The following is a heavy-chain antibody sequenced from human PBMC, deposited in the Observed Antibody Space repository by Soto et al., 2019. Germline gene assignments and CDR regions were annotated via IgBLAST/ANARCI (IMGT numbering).Heavy chain of an antibody. D-gene: IGHD3-22*01. Sequence: SVKVSCKASGGTFSSYAISWVRQAPGQGLEWMGGIIPIFGTANYAQKFQGRVTITADESTSTAYMELSGLRSEDTAVYYCARAAAYKDSSGYCFDYWGQGTLVTVSS. V-gene: IGHV1-69*13. CDR2: IIPIFGTA. CDR1: GGTFSSYA. CDR3: ARAAAYKDSSGYCFDY. J-gene: IGHJ4*02.